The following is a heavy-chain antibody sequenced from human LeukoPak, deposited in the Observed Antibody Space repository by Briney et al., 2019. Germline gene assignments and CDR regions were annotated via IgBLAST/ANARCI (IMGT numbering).Heavy chain of an antibody. CDR2: TSSSSSYK. CDR1: GFTFSINS. V-gene: IGHV3-21*01. J-gene: IGHJ2*01. Sequence: GGSLRLSCAASGFTFSINSMNWVRQAPGKGLEWVSSTSSSSSYKYYADSVKGRFTISRDNAKNSLYLQMNSLRAEDTAVYYCARDQPGDSSGYLSFWYFDLWGRGTLVTVSS. CDR3: ARDQPGDSSGYLSFWYFDL. D-gene: IGHD3-22*01.